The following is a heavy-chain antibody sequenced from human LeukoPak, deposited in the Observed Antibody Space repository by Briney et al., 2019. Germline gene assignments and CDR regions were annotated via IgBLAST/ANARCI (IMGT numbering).Heavy chain of an antibody. D-gene: IGHD6-13*01. Sequence: GGSLRLSCAASGFAFSSQAMGSVRPAPGKGLEWVSVISESGSITYYADSVKGRFTISRDNSKNTVYGQMNSLRAEDTGVYYCAKAKAAVGTWEWWFGMDIWGQGTTVTVSS. V-gene: IGHV3-23*01. CDR2: ISESGSIT. CDR3: AKAKAAVGTWEWWFGMDI. J-gene: IGHJ6*02. CDR1: GFAFSSQA.